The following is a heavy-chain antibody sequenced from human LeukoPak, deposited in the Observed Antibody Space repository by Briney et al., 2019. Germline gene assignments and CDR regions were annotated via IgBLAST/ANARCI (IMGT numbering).Heavy chain of an antibody. CDR3: ASSSNHYDSCGYAYVFDY. Sequence: PSETLSLTCTVSRDSLSLHYWSWIRQPPGKGLEWIGYIYYSGSTNYNPSLKSRVTISVDTSKNQFSLKLSSVTAADTAVYYCASSSNHYDSCGYAYVFDYWGQGTLVTVSS. J-gene: IGHJ4*02. CDR1: RDSLSLHY. CDR2: IYYSGST. D-gene: IGHD3-22*01. V-gene: IGHV4-59*11.